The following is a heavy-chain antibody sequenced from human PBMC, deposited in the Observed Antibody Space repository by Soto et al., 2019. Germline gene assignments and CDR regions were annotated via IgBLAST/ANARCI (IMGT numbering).Heavy chain of an antibody. CDR2: IYYSGST. CDR3: ARVAMTGYFDF. J-gene: IGHJ2*01. V-gene: IGHV4-59*01. CDR1: GGSIRAYY. D-gene: IGHD2-21*02. Sequence: QVQLQESGPGLVKPSETLSLTCTVSGGSIRAYYWSWIRQPPGKGLEWIGYIYYSGSTNYNPSLKSRVTISVETSKNQFSLKLSSVTAADTAVYYCARVAMTGYFDFWGRGTLVAVSS.